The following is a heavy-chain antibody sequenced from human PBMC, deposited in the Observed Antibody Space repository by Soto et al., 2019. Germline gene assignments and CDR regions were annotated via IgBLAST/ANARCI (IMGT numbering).Heavy chain of an antibody. CDR2: IYLGDSDT. Sequence: GESLKISCKGSGYSFTSYWIGWVRQMPGKGLEWMGMIYLGDSDTRYSPSLQGQVTTSADKSISTAYLQWSSLTASDTAMYYCARGEYCCTKSVYYFNYWDRGALVTVSS. J-gene: IGHJ4*01. CDR1: GYSFTSYW. CDR3: ARGEYCCTKSVYYFNY. V-gene: IGHV5-51*01. D-gene: IGHD2-8*01.